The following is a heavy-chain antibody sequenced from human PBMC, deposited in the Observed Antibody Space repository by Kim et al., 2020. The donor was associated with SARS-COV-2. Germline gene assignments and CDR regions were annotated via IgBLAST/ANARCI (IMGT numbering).Heavy chain of an antibody. CDR3: ARGGSGWHPFDY. V-gene: IGHV4-59*01. CDR2: IYYSGST. CDR1: GGSISSYY. D-gene: IGHD6-19*01. J-gene: IGHJ4*02. Sequence: SETLSLTCTVSGGSISSYYWSWIRQPPGKGLEWIGYIYYSGSTNYNPSLKSRVTISVDTSKNQFSLKLSSVTAADTAVYYCARGGSGWHPFDYWGQGTLVTVSS.